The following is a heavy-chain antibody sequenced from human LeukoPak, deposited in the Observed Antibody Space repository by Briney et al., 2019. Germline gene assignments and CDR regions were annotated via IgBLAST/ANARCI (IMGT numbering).Heavy chain of an antibody. V-gene: IGHV4-4*07. CDR3: ARDRWDIVVVPAASTTYYYYYYMDV. CDR2: IYTSGRT. D-gene: IGHD2-2*01. J-gene: IGHJ6*03. CDR1: GGSISSYY. Sequence: SETLSLTCTVSGGSISSYYWSWIRQPAGKGLEWIGRIYTSGRTNYNPSLKSRVTMSVDTSKNQFSLKLSSVTAADTAVYYCARDRWDIVVVPAASTTYYYYYYMDVWGKGTTVTVSS.